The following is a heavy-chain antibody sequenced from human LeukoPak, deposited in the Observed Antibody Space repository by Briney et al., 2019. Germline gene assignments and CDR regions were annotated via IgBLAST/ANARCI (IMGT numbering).Heavy chain of an antibody. J-gene: IGHJ5*02. CDR1: GFLFTDYG. D-gene: IGHD2-15*01. Sequence: PRGSLRLSCATSGFLFTDYGMTWVRQTPGKGLEWVSSINWNGGNAIYADSVKGRFIISRDNAKNSLYLQMNSLRPEDTAFYYCARIILGYCSAGNCYSGDWFDAWGQGTLVTVSS. V-gene: IGHV3-20*04. CDR2: INWNGGNA. CDR3: ARIILGYCSAGNCYSGDWFDA.